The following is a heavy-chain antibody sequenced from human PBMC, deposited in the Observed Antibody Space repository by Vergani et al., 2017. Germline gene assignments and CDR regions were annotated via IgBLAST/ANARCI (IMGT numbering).Heavy chain of an antibody. CDR1: GFTFSSYA. CDR2: ISYDGSNK. Sequence: QVQLVESGGGVVQPGRSLRLSCAASGFTFSSYAMHWVRQAPGKGLEWVAVISYDGSNKYYADSVKGRFTISRDNSKNTLYLQMNSLRAEDTAVYYCAKGGITMIVVVTSFDYWGQGTLVTVSS. CDR3: AKGGITMIVVVTSFDY. V-gene: IGHV3-30-3*01. J-gene: IGHJ4*02. D-gene: IGHD3-22*01.